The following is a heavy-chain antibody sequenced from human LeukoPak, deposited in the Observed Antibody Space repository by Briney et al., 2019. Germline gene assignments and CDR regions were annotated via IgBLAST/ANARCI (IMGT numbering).Heavy chain of an antibody. CDR2: IYYSGST. J-gene: IGHJ6*03. V-gene: IGHV4-59*01. CDR1: GGSISSYY. CDR3: ARRGETRIAVVLHYYYYYYMDV. D-gene: IGHD6-19*01. Sequence: SETLSLTCTVSGGSISSYYWSWIRQPPGKGLEWIGYIYYSGSTNYNPSLKSRVTISVDTSKNQFSLKLSSVTAADTAVYYCARRGETRIAVVLHYYYYYYMDVWGKGTTVTISS.